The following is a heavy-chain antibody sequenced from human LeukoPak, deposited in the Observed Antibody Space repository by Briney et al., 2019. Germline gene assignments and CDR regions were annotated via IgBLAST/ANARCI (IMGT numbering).Heavy chain of an antibody. D-gene: IGHD6-13*01. CDR3: ARERYSSSWFDY. Sequence: GGSLRLSCAASGFTFSSYAMHWVRQAPGKGLEWVSSISSSSSYIYYADSVKGRFTISRDNAKNSLYLQMNSLRAEDTAVYYCARERYSSSWFDYWGQGTLVTVSP. J-gene: IGHJ4*02. V-gene: IGHV3-21*01. CDR1: GFTFSSYA. CDR2: ISSSSSYI.